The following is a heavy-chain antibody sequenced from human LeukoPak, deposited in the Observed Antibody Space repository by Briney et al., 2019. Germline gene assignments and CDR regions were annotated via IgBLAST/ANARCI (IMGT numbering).Heavy chain of an antibody. CDR1: GFTFNTYT. J-gene: IGHJ4*02. D-gene: IGHD2-21*02. V-gene: IGHV3-48*01. Sequence: GGSLRLSCAASGFTFNTYTMNWVRQAPGKGLEWVSYISGSSGIIDYADSVRGRFTISRDNAKNSLYLQMNSLRAEDTAVYYCAKNVVGGDCYSYWGQGTLVTVSS. CDR3: AKNVVGGDCYSY. CDR2: ISGSSGII.